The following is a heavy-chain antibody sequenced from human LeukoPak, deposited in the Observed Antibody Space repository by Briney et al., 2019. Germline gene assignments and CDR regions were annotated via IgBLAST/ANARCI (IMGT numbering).Heavy chain of an antibody. CDR1: GFTFSSYA. J-gene: IGHJ4*02. CDR2: IKSKTDGGTT. CDR3: TTDPVDYGDVPY. Sequence: GGSLRLSCAASGFTFSSYAMHWVRQAPGKGLEWVGRIKSKTDGGTTDYAAPVKGRFTISRDDSKNTLYLQMNSLKTEDTAVYYCTTDPVDYGDVPYWGQGALVTVSS. V-gene: IGHV3-15*01. D-gene: IGHD4-17*01.